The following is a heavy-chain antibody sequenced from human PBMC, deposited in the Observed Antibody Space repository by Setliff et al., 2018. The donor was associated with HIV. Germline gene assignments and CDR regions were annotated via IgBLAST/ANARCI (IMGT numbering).Heavy chain of an antibody. Sequence: PSETLSLTCSVSGGSISSGYYYWSWIRQPPGKGLEWIGYIYYSGSTNYNPSLKSRVTISVDTSKNQFSLKLSSVTAADTAVYYCARTRSGTYYGEMNWFDPWGQGILVTVSS. D-gene: IGHD3-10*01. CDR2: IYYSGST. J-gene: IGHJ5*02. V-gene: IGHV4-61*01. CDR1: GGSISSGYYY. CDR3: ARTRSGTYYGEMNWFDP.